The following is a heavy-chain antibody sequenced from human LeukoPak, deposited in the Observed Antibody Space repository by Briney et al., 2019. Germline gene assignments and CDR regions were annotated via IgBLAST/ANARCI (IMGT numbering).Heavy chain of an antibody. Sequence: PGGSLRLSCAASGFTFSDYYFHWVRQAPGEGLVRVSRISGDGTITTYADSVKGRFTISRDNARNTLYLQMNSLRAEDTAVYYCTKDRYFYGTGPHFGDWGQGTLVTVSS. J-gene: IGHJ4*02. V-gene: IGHV3-74*01. D-gene: IGHD3-16*01. CDR1: GFTFSDYY. CDR3: TKDRYFYGTGPHFGD. CDR2: ISGDGTIT.